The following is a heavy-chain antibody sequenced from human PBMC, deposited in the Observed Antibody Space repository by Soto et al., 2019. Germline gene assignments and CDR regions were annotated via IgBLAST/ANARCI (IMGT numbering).Heavy chain of an antibody. D-gene: IGHD3-22*01. V-gene: IGHV1-69*01. CDR3: ARGGSGYTWFNEF. CDR2: IIPVFQTA. Sequence: VQLVQSGAEVKKPGSSVKVSCKASGGTFSSSAISWVRQAPGQGLEWMGGIIPVFQTAYYTQRFQGRVTITADESTNTAYMELSSLRSEDTAIYYCARGGSGYTWFNEFWGQGTLVTVSS. CDR1: GGTFSSSA. J-gene: IGHJ4*02.